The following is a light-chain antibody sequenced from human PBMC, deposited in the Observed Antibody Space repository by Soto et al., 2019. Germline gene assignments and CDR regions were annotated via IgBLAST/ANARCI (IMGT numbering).Light chain of an antibody. J-gene: IGLJ2*01. V-gene: IGLV2-14*01. Sequence: QSALTQPASVSGSPGQSITISCTGTSSDVGGYNYVSWYQQHPGKAPKLMIYDVSNRPSGVSNRFSVSKSGNTASLTISGLQAEDEADYYCSSNTSSRTVVFGGGTKLTVL. CDR2: DVS. CDR1: SSDVGGYNY. CDR3: SSNTSSRTVV.